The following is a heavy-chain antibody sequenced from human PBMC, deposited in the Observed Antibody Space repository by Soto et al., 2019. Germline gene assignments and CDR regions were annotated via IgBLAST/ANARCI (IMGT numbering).Heavy chain of an antibody. CDR2: GYYGGRT. V-gene: IGHV4-39*01. CDR3: ARHGAYSTSVYYYYGMDV. CDR1: GGFINNSAYY. D-gene: IGHD6-13*01. Sequence: SETLSLTCTVSGGFINNSAYYWGWIRQPPGKGLDWIASGYYGGRTYYNPSLKSRVTFSLDTSKSRFSLELSSVTAADTAVYYCARHGAYSTSVYYYYGMDVWGQGTTVTV. J-gene: IGHJ6*02.